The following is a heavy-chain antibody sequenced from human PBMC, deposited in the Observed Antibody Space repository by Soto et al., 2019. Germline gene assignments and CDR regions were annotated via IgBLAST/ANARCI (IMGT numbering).Heavy chain of an antibody. J-gene: IGHJ4*02. CDR1: GYVFSSYG. CDR2: VSVYSGDT. D-gene: IGHD1-26*01. Sequence: GASVKVSCKTSGYVFSSYGINWVRQAPGQGLEWMGWVSVYSGDTEYAQKFQDRVTLTTDTSTSTVYMDLRSLTYDDTAVYYCARNLGTWEVLNFDFWGQGTLVTVSS. V-gene: IGHV1-18*01. CDR3: ARNLGTWEVLNFDF.